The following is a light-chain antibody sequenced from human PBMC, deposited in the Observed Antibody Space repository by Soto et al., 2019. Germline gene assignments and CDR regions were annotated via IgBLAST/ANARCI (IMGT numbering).Light chain of an antibody. J-gene: IGLJ1*01. V-gene: IGLV2-18*02. CDR3: SSYTSSSTYV. CDR1: SSDVGSYDY. Sequence: QPALIQPPSVSGSPGQSVTISCTGTSSDVGSYDYVSWYQQHPGTVPKPMIYNVNTQPSGVPDRFSGSKSGNTASLTISGLQAEDEADYYCSSYTSSSTYVFGTGTKVTVL. CDR2: NVN.